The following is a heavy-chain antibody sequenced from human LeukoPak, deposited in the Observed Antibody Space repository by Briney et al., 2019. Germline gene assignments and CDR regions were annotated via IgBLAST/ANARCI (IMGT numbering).Heavy chain of an antibody. Sequence: PSETLSLTCTVSGGSISSYYWSWIRQPPGKGREWIGYIYYSGSTNYNPSLKSRVTISVDTSKNQFSLKLSSVTAADTAVYYCARERGYSSSWGVGWFDPWGQGTLVTVSS. D-gene: IGHD6-13*01. V-gene: IGHV4-59*01. CDR1: GGSISSYY. CDR3: ARERGYSSSWGVGWFDP. J-gene: IGHJ5*02. CDR2: IYYSGST.